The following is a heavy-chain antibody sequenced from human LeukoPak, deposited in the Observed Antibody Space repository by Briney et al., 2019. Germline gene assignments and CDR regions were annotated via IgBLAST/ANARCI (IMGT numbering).Heavy chain of an antibody. D-gene: IGHD2-15*01. CDR1: GGSISSSSYY. J-gene: IGHJ3*02. CDR3: ARLDIVVVVAATGAFDI. V-gene: IGHV4-39*01. Sequence: SETLSLTCTVSGGSISSSSYYWGWIRQPPGKGLEWIGSIYYSGSTYYNPSLKSRVTISVDTSKNQFSLKRSSVTAADTAVYYCARLDIVVVVAATGAFDIWGQGTMVTVSS. CDR2: IYYSGST.